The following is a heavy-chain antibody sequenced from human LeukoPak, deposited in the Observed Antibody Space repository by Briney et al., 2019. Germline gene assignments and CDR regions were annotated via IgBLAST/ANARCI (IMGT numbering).Heavy chain of an antibody. D-gene: IGHD4-17*01. CDR3: ARQLYGSDY. Sequence: SETLSLTCDVSGVSFSTYYWSWIRQSPEKGLEWIGEVNHSGYTNYNPSLKGRVTISVDTSKNQFPLKLSSVTAADTAVYYCARQLYGSDYWGQGTRVTVSS. J-gene: IGHJ4*02. CDR2: VNHSGYT. V-gene: IGHV4-34*01. CDR1: GVSFSTYY.